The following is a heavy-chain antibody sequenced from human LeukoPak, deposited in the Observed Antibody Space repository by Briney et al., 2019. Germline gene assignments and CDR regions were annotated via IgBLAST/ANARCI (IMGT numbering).Heavy chain of an antibody. D-gene: IGHD3-10*01. CDR3: AKDLWFGEYTYYFDY. Sequence: GGSLRLSCAASGFTFSSYAMSWVRQAPGKGLEWVPAISGSGGSTYYADSVKGRFTISRDNSKNTLYLQMNSLRAEDTAVYYCAKDLWFGEYTYYFDYWGQGTLVTVSS. CDR1: GFTFSSYA. J-gene: IGHJ4*02. CDR2: ISGSGGST. V-gene: IGHV3-23*01.